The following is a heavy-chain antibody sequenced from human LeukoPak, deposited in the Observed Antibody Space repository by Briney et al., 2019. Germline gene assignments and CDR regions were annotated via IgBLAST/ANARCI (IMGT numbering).Heavy chain of an antibody. CDR3: ARLEITTVTTSDY. CDR1: GGTFSSYA. J-gene: IGHJ4*02. D-gene: IGHD4-17*01. V-gene: IGHV1-69*01. Sequence: SVKVSCKASGGTFSSYAISWVRQAPGQGLEWIGGIIPIFGTANYAQKFQGRVTITADESTSTAYMELSSLRSEDTAVYYCARLEITTVTTSDYWGQGTLVTVSS. CDR2: IIPIFGTA.